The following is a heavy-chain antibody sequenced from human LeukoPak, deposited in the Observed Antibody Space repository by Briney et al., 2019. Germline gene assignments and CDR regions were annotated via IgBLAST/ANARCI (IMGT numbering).Heavy chain of an antibody. CDR2: ISSSGSTI. V-gene: IGHV3-11*04. J-gene: IGHJ3*02. D-gene: IGHD1-14*01. CDR1: GFTFSDYY. Sequence: GGSLRLSCAASGFTFSDYYMSWIRPAPGKGLEWVSYISSSGSTIYYADSVKGRFTISRDNAKNSLYLQMNSLRAEDTAVYYCARETTPTEAFDIWGQGTMVTVSS. CDR3: ARETTPTEAFDI.